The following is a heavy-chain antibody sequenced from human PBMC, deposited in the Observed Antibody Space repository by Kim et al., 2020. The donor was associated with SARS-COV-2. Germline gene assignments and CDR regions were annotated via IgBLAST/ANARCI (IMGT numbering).Heavy chain of an antibody. CDR1: GFTFSNYW. Sequence: GGSLRLSCAASGFTFSNYWMTWVRQAPGKGLEGVGNIKRDGSERNYVDSVKGRFTISRDNAKNSMYLQMNSLRAEDTAVYFCARDRGTSGYDIFDYWGQGTLVTVSS. J-gene: IGHJ4*02. D-gene: IGHD5-12*01. CDR2: IKRDGSER. CDR3: ARDRGTSGYDIFDY. V-gene: IGHV3-7*01.